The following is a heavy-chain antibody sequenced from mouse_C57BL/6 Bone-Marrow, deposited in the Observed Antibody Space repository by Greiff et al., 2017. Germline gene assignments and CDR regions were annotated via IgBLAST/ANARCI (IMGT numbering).Heavy chain of an antibody. D-gene: IGHD1-1*01. V-gene: IGHV1S132*01. Sequence: QVQLQQSGAELVRPGTSVKLSCKTSGYIFTSYWIHWVKQRSGQGLECIARIYPGTGSTYYNEKFKGKATLTADKSSSTAYMQLSSLKSEDSAVYVCAREEITTYAMDYGGQGTSVTVSS. CDR3: AREEITTYAMDY. J-gene: IGHJ4*01. CDR1: GYIFTSYW. CDR2: IYPGTGST.